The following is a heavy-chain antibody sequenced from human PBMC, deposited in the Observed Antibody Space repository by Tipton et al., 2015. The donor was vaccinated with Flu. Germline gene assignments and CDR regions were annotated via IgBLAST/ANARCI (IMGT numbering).Heavy chain of an antibody. Sequence: GSLRLSCAASGFTVSSNYMNWVRQAPGKGLEWVSVIYSGGTTYYADSVKGRFTISRDNSKNTLYLQMNSLRAEDTAVYYCARGVGDYWYFDLWGRGTLVTVSS. CDR3: ARGVGDYWYFDL. V-gene: IGHV3-66*02. J-gene: IGHJ2*01. CDR2: IYSGGTT. CDR1: GFTVSSNY. D-gene: IGHD4-17*01.